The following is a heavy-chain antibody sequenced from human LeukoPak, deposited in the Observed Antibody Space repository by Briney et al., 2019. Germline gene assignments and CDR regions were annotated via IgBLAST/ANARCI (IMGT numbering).Heavy chain of an antibody. D-gene: IGHD4-23*01. CDR1: GGSISSGDYY. J-gene: IGHJ4*02. CDR2: IYYSGST. V-gene: IGHV4-30-4*08. CDR3: ARVNGGSLFDY. Sequence: SETLSLTCTVSGGSISSGDYYWSWIRQPPGKGLEWIGYIYYSGSTYYNPSLKSRVTISTDTSKNQFSLKLSSVTAADTAVYYCARVNGGSLFDYWGQGTLVTVSS.